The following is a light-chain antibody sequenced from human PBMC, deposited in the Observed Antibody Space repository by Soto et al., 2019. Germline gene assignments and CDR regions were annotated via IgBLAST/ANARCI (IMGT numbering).Light chain of an antibody. Sequence: MVLRQSPGTLYSSPREKATLSCRARPSGSGSNSAWYQQKPGQAPRLVIDGASSRVTGIPDRFSGSGSGTDFALAISRLEREDFAVYYGQPYGSIGQGTKVDIK. CDR2: GAS. CDR3: QPYGS. CDR1: PSGSGSN. J-gene: IGKJ1*01. V-gene: IGKV3-20*01.